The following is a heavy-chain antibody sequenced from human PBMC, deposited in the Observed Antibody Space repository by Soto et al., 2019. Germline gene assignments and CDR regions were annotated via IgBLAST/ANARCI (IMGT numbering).Heavy chain of an antibody. V-gene: IGHV3-30*03. D-gene: IGHD6-19*01. J-gene: IGHJ4*02. CDR1: GFTISECS. CDR3: ARTTAVAGTPEFDY. Sequence: PGGSLRLSCEASGFTISECSMNWVRQAPGKGLEWLALISYDGSSKYNADSVKGRFTISRENSNNTLYLQLSSLRPEDTAVYYCARTTAVAGTPEFDYWGQGALVTVSS. CDR2: ISYDGSSK.